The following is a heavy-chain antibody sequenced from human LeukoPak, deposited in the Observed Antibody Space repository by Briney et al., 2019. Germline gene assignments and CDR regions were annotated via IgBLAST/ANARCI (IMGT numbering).Heavy chain of an antibody. Sequence: GSLRLSCTASGFNFSNYGMHWVRQAPGKGLEWVAVISFHGSKRYYADSVKGRFTISRDNSKNTLYLQVNSLRVEDTAVYYCANGGGKGVIGGDYWGQGTLVSVSS. CDR2: ISFHGSKR. V-gene: IGHV3-30*18. D-gene: IGHD3-10*01. CDR3: ANGGGKGVIGGDY. J-gene: IGHJ4*02. CDR1: GFNFSNYG.